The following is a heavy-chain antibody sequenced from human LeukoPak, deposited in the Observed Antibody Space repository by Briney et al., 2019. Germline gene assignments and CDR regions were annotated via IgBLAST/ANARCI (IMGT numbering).Heavy chain of an antibody. D-gene: IGHD3-22*01. CDR3: ARSITMIVVVITTTAFDI. CDR1: GFTFSSYG. Sequence: GGSLRLSCAASGFTFSSYGMHWVRQAPGKGLEWVSYISSSSSTIYYADSVKGRFTISRDNAKNSLYLQMNSLRAEDTAVYYCARSITMIVVVITTTAFDIWGQGTMVTVSS. J-gene: IGHJ3*02. CDR2: ISSSSSTI. V-gene: IGHV3-48*01.